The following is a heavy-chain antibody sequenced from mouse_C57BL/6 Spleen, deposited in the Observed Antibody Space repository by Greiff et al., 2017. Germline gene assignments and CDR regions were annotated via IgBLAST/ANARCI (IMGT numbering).Heavy chain of an antibody. CDR1: GYTFTSYW. J-gene: IGHJ1*03. CDR3: AIGIYYGSSHWYFDV. D-gene: IGHD1-1*01. CDR2: IYPGSGST. Sequence: VQLQQSGAELVKPGASVKMSCKASGYTFTSYWITWVKQRPGQGLEWIGDIYPGSGSTNYNEKFKSKATLTVDTSSSTAYMQLSSLTSEDSAVYYCAIGIYYGSSHWYFDVWGTGTTVTVSS. V-gene: IGHV1-55*01.